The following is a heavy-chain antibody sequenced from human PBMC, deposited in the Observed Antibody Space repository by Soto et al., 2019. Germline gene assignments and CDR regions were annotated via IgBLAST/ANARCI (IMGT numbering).Heavy chain of an antibody. D-gene: IGHD4-4*01. J-gene: IGHJ4*02. Sequence: GGSLRLSCAASGFTFDDYAMHWVRQAPGKGLEWVSGISWNSGSIGYADSVKGRFTISRDNAKNSLYLQMNSLRAEDTALYYCAKVSKEGYSNWYFDYWGQGTLVTVSS. CDR3: AKVSKEGYSNWYFDY. V-gene: IGHV3-9*01. CDR1: GFTFDDYA. CDR2: ISWNSGSI.